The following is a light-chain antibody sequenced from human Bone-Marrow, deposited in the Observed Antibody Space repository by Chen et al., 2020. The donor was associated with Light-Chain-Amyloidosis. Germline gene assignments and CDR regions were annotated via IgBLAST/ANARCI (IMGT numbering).Light chain of an antibody. CDR2: KAS. J-gene: IGKJ2*01. CDR1: QDIGDW. V-gene: IGKV1-5*03. CDR3: QQYKSYTFT. Sequence: DIRMTQSPPNLSASVGDRVTITCRASQDIGDWLAWFQQKPGKAPNFLIYKASNLQRGFPLRFTGSASGTEFTLTIDSLQPDDFALYFCQQYKSYTFTFGQGTQL.